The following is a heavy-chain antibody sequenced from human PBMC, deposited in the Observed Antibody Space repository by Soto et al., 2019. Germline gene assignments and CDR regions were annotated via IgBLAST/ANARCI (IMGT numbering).Heavy chain of an antibody. J-gene: IGHJ6*02. Sequence: QVQLVESGGGLVKPGGSLRLSCAASGFTFSDYYMSWIRQAPGKGLEWVSYISSSSSYTNYADSVKGRFTISRDNAKNSLYLQMNSLRAEDTAVYYCARDGSSGWTDYYYYGMDVWGQGTTVTVSS. V-gene: IGHV3-11*06. D-gene: IGHD6-19*01. CDR3: ARDGSSGWTDYYYYGMDV. CDR2: ISSSSSYT. CDR1: GFTFSDYY.